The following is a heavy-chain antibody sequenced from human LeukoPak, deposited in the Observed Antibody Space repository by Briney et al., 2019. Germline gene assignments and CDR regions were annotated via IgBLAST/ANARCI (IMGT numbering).Heavy chain of an antibody. CDR1: GDSISSSSYY. V-gene: IGHV4-39*01. CDR2: IYYSGST. Sequence: SETLSLTCTVSGDSISSSSYYWGWIRQPPGKGLEWIGRIYYSGSTYCNPSLKSRVTISVDTSKNQFSLKLSSVTAADTAVYYCARLRAISPVPDDRAIAAAGTVNFDYWGQGTLVTVSS. J-gene: IGHJ4*02. CDR3: ARLRAISPVPDDRAIAAAGTVNFDY. D-gene: IGHD6-13*01.